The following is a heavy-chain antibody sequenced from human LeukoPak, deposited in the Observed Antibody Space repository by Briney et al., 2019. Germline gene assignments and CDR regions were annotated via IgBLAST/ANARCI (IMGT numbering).Heavy chain of an antibody. D-gene: IGHD5-24*01. CDR2: ISSSSSYI. CDR1: GFTFSSYS. CDR3: ARRRDGYYFDY. J-gene: IGHJ4*02. Sequence: PGGSLRLSFAASGFTFSSYSMNWVRQAPGKGLEWVSSISSSSSYIYYADSVKGRFTISRDNAKNSLYLQMNSLGAEDTAVYYCARRRDGYYFDYWGQGTLVTVSS. V-gene: IGHV3-21*01.